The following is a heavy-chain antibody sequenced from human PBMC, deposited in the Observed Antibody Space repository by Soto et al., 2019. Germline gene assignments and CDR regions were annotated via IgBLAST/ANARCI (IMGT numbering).Heavy chain of an antibody. D-gene: IGHD2-2*01. J-gene: IGHJ4*02. CDR3: ARDLSRSRSRTAFDY. CDR1: GFTFSSYS. CDR2: ISSSSSYI. Sequence: GGSLRLSCAASGFTFSSYSMNWVRQAPGKGLEWVSSISSSSSYIYYADSAKGRFTISRDNAKNSLYLQMNSLRAEDTAVYYYARDLSRSRSRTAFDYWGQGTPVTVSS. V-gene: IGHV3-21*01.